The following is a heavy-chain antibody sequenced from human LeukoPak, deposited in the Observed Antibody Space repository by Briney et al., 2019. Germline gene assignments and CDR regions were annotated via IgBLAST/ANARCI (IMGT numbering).Heavy chain of an antibody. D-gene: IGHD3-10*01. J-gene: IGHJ6*03. V-gene: IGHV4-34*01. CDR2: INHSGST. CDR1: GGSINSYY. Sequence: PSETLSLTCTVSGGSINSYYWSWIRQPPGKGLEWIGEINHSGSTNYNPSLKSRVTISVDTSKNQFSLKLSSVTAADTAVYYCARQRGVWFGELLYTYYYYMDVWGKGTTVTISS. CDR3: ARQRGVWFGELLYTYYYYMDV.